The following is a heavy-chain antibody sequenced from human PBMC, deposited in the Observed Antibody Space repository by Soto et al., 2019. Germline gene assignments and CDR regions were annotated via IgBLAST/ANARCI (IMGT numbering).Heavy chain of an antibody. CDR1: GFTFSSYA. Sequence: GGSLRLSCAASGFTFSSYAMSWVRQAPGKGLEWVSAISGSGGSTYYADSVKGRFTISRDNSKNMLYLQMNSLRAEDTAVYYCAKDLPGGTKDYYDSSGTRFDYWGQGTLVTVSS. J-gene: IGHJ4*02. D-gene: IGHD3-22*01. V-gene: IGHV3-23*01. CDR3: AKDLPGGTKDYYDSSGTRFDY. CDR2: ISGSGGST.